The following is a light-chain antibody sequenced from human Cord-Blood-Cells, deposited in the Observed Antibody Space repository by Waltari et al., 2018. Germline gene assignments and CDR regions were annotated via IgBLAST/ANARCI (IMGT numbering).Light chain of an antibody. V-gene: IGKV1-5*01. Sequence: DIQMNQSPSTLSASVGDRVTITWRASQSISSWLAWYQQKPGKAPKLLIYDASSLESGVPSRFSGSGSGKEFTLTISSLQPDDFATYYCQQDNSYSRTFGQGTKVEIK. CDR3: QQDNSYSRT. J-gene: IGKJ1*01. CDR2: DAS. CDR1: QSISSW.